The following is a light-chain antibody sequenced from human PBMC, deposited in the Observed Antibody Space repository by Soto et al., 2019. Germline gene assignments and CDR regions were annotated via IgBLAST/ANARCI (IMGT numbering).Light chain of an antibody. CDR3: QSYDSSLSGSRV. J-gene: IGLJ1*01. CDR2: ANN. Sequence: QSVLTQPPSVSGAPGQRVTISCTGSSSNIGAGYDVHGYQQLPGTAPKLLIYANNNRPSGVPDRFSGSKSVTSASLAITGLQAEDEADYYCQSYDSSLSGSRVFGTGTKVTVL. CDR1: SSNIGAGYD. V-gene: IGLV1-40*01.